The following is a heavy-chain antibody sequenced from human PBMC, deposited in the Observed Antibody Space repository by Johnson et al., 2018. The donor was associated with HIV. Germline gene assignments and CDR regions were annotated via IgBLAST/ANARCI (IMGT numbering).Heavy chain of an antibody. V-gene: IGHV3-53*01. D-gene: IGHD3-10*01. CDR1: GFTVTNYH. J-gene: IGHJ3*02. CDR3: ARGSIIMVRGVIGLDI. Sequence: VQLVESRGGLIQPGGSLRLSCAASGFTVTNYHMSWVRQAPGKGLVWVSVVYGGARKYFADSVQGRLIISGDTSKNTLYLQMNSLRAEDTAVYYCARGSIIMVRGVIGLDIWGQGTMVTVSS. CDR2: VYGGARK.